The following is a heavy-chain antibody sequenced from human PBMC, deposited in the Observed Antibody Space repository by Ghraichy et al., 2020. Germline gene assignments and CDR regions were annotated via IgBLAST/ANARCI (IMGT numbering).Heavy chain of an antibody. Sequence: GGSLRLSCAASGFTFSSYGMAWVRQAPGKGLDCVSAISGTGAGTYYGDSVKGRFTISRDNSKKTLYLQMNSLRAEDTAIYYCAKDRATMVRGGFDYWGQGALVTVSS. CDR3: AKDRATMVRGGFDY. CDR2: ISGTGAGT. V-gene: IGHV3-23*01. CDR1: GFTFSSYG. J-gene: IGHJ4*02. D-gene: IGHD3-10*01.